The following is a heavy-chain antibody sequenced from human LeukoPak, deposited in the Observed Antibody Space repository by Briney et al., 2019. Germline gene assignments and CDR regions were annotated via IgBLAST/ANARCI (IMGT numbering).Heavy chain of an antibody. CDR1: GYCFTNYW. CDR2: INSGGYHI. Sequence: GESLKISFKGSGYCFTNYWIAWVRPMPGKGVEWMGAINSGGYHIRYSPSFQGKVTISTDKSIITAYLQWSSLKASDTAIYYCARKNPTALRNNWFDPWGQGTLVTVSS. CDR3: ARKNPTALRNNWFDP. V-gene: IGHV5-51*01. D-gene: IGHD5-18*01. J-gene: IGHJ5*02.